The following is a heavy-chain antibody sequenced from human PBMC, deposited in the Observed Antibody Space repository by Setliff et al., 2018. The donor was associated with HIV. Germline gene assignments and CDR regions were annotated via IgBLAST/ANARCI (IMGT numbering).Heavy chain of an antibody. CDR3: ARHVSVGPTYYYDS. J-gene: IGHJ4*02. Sequence: LSLTCTVSGGSIGTYYWNWIRLPAGKGLEWIGRIYASVTNYNPSLKSRVTMSLDTSKNQFSLSLSSVTAADTAIYYCARHVSVGPTYYYDSWGQGTLVTVSS. V-gene: IGHV4-4*07. CDR2: IYASVT. D-gene: IGHD3-3*01. CDR1: GGSIGTYY.